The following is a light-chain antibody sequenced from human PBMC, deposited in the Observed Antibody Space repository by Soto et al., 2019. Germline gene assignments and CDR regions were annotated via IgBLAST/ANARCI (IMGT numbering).Light chain of an antibody. J-gene: IGLJ2*01. CDR2: EGI. CDR3: CSYAGSSTYVV. V-gene: IGLV2-23*01. Sequence: QSVLTQPASVSGSPGQSITISCTGTSSDVGSYNLVSWYQQHPGRAPKLMIYEGIRRPSGVSNRFSGSRSGNTASLTISGLHTEDEADYYCCSYAGSSTYVVFGGGTKLTVL. CDR1: SSDVGSYNL.